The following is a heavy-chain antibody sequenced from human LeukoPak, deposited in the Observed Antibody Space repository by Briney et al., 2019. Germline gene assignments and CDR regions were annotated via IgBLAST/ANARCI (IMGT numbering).Heavy chain of an antibody. Sequence: ASVKVSCKASGGTFSRYAISWVRQAPGQGLEWMGGIIPIFGTANYAQKFQGRVTITADKSTSTAYMELSSLRSEDTAVYYCARTGSGWYLFDYWGQGTLVTVSS. V-gene: IGHV1-69*06. CDR1: GGTFSRYA. CDR3: ARTGSGWYLFDY. J-gene: IGHJ4*02. D-gene: IGHD6-19*01. CDR2: IIPIFGTA.